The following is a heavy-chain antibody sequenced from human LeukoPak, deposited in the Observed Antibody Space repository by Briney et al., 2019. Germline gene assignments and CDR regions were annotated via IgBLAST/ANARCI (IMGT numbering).Heavy chain of an antibody. D-gene: IGHD3-16*01. V-gene: IGHV4-34*01. Sequence: SETLSLTCDVYGGSFSGYYWSWIRQPPGKGLEWIGEINHSGSTNYNPSLKSRVTISVDTSKNQFSLKLSSVTAADTAVYYCATNPRRASPAGEHYFDYWGQGTLVTVSS. CDR3: ATNPRRASPAGEHYFDY. CDR2: INHSGST. J-gene: IGHJ4*02. CDR1: GGSFSGYY.